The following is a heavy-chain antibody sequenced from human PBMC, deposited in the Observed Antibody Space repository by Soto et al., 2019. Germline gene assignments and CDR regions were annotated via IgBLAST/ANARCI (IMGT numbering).Heavy chain of an antibody. V-gene: IGHV4-30-4*01. CDR2: IYDSGSS. J-gene: IGHJ4*02. Sequence: PSETLSLTCTVSGGSVSSGDYFWSWIRQPPGKGLEWIGYIYDSGSSYYNPSLKSRVTMSVDTSKNQFSLKLRSVTAADTAMYYCAREKAYISGPKNFDSWGQGTLVHVPS. CDR1: GGSVSSGDYF. CDR3: AREKAYISGPKNFDS. D-gene: IGHD2-8*02.